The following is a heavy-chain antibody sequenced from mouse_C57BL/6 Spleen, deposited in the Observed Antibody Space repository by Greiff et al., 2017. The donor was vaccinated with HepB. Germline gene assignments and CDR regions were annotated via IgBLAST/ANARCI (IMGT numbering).Heavy chain of an antibody. Sequence: VKLQQPGAELVKPGASVKMSCKASGYTFTSYWITWVKQRPGQGLEWIGDIYPGSGSTNYNEKFKSKATLTVDTASSTAYMQLSSLTSEDSAVYYCARSGRGYASWFAYWGQGTLVTVSA. CDR1: GYTFTSYW. CDR2: IYPGSGST. V-gene: IGHV1-55*01. D-gene: IGHD2-2*01. CDR3: ARSGRGYASWFAY. J-gene: IGHJ3*01.